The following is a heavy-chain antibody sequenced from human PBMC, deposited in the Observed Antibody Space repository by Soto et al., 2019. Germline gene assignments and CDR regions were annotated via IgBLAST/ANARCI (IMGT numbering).Heavy chain of an antibody. CDR2: ISPYNGKT. D-gene: IGHD2-15*01. CDR1: GYKFTSYG. Sequence: QAQLVQSGPEVKKPGASVSISCKASGYKFTSYGFIWVRQAPGHGLEWVGWISPYNGKTEYAQNFRGRVTRTTDTSTSTAYMDLSSLRSDDTAVYYCAKDRYSGNCCGAFEIWGQGTTVIVSS. J-gene: IGHJ3*02. V-gene: IGHV1-18*01. CDR3: AKDRYSGNCCGAFEI.